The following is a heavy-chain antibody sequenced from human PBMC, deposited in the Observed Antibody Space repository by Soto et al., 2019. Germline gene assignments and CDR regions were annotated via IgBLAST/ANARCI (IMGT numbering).Heavy chain of an antibody. CDR2: ISYDGSNT. V-gene: IGHV3-30*18. CDR1: GFTFTNYA. Sequence: GGSLRLSCAASGFTFTNYAMHWVRQAPGKGLEYVAIISYDGSNTYYADSVKGRFTISRDNSKNTLYLQINSLRGEDTAVYYWAKDGETKQWLRYFDYWGQGTLVTVSS. D-gene: IGHD6-19*01. CDR3: AKDGETKQWLRYFDY. J-gene: IGHJ4*02.